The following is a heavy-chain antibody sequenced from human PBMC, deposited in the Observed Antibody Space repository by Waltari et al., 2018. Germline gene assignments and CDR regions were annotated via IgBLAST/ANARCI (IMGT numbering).Heavy chain of an antibody. V-gene: IGHV1-2*06. CDR3: LRDSSGSHFDY. CDR1: GYTFTGYA. Sequence: LVQSGAEVKKRGASVKVYCKASGYTFTGYAILWVRQAPGQVLEWMGRINPKNGDTHYAQNFQGRVALTTDTSTNTAFMELQRLRSDDTAVYYCLRDSSGSHFDYWGQGTLVTVSS. CDR2: INPKNGDT. D-gene: IGHD3-22*01. J-gene: IGHJ4*02.